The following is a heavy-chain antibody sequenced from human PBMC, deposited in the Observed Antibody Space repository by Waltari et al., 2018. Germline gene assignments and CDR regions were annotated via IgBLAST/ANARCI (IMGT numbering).Heavy chain of an antibody. CDR2: IYYSGST. J-gene: IGHJ3*02. CDR3: AISRRGGIAAVKGAFDI. V-gene: IGHV4-59*11. D-gene: IGHD6-13*01. Sequence: QVQLQESGPGLVKPSETLSLTCTVSGGSISSHYWSWIRQPPGKGLEWIGYIYYSGSTNYNPSLKSRVTISVDTSKNQFSLKLSSVTTADTAVYYCAISRRGGIAAVKGAFDIWGQGTMVTVSS. CDR1: GGSISSHY.